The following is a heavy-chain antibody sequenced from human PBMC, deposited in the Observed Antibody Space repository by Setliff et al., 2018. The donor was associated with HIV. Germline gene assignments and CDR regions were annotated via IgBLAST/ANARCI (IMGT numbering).Heavy chain of an antibody. D-gene: IGHD6-13*01. CDR3: ARDRKISAAGGPYYYYGMDV. J-gene: IGHJ6*02. V-gene: IGHV1-18*01. CDR2: ISAYNGNT. CDR1: GYTFTSYG. Sequence: GASVKVSCKASGYTFTSYGISWVRQAPGQGLEWMGWISAYNGNTNYAQKLQGRVTMTTDTSTSTAYMELRSLRSDDTAVYYCARDRKISAAGGPYYYYGMDVWGQGTTVTVSS.